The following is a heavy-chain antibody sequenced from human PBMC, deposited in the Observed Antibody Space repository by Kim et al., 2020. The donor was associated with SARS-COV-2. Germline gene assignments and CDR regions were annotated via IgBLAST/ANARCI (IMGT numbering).Heavy chain of an antibody. CDR1: GFTFSDYY. Sequence: GGSLRLSCAASGFTFSDYYMSWIRQAPGKGLEWVSYISSSGSTIYYADSVKGRFTISRDNAKNSLYLQMNSLRAEDTAVYYCAGASYVKVTAPLDYWGQGTLVTVSS. CDR3: AGASYVKVTAPLDY. J-gene: IGHJ4*02. CDR2: ISSSGSTI. D-gene: IGHD2-21*02. V-gene: IGHV3-11*04.